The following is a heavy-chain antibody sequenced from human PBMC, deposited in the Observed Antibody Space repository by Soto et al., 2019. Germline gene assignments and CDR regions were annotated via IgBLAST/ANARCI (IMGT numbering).Heavy chain of an antibody. CDR2: IWDDGSNK. CDR1: GFTFSSYG. CDR3: AKDYYDSSGYPSYDY. V-gene: IGHV3-33*06. D-gene: IGHD3-22*01. J-gene: IGHJ4*02. Sequence: GSLRLSCAASGFTFSSYGMHWVRQAPGKGLEWVAVIWDDGSNKYYADSVKGRFTISRDNSKNTLYLQMNSLRAEDTAVYYCAKDYYDSSGYPSYDYWGQGTLVTVSS.